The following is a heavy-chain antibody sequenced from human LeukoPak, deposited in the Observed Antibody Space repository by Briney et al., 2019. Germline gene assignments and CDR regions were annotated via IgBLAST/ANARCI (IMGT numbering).Heavy chain of an antibody. CDR3: AAALRFQPLLYPGPFDY. V-gene: IGHV1-24*01. D-gene: IGHD2-2*02. J-gene: IGHJ4*02. Sequence: ASVKVSCNVSGYTLTELSMHWVRQAPGKGLEWMGGFDPEDGETIYAQKFQGRVTMTEDTSTDTAYMELSSLRSEDTAVYYCAAALRFQPLLYPGPFDYWGQGTLVTVSS. CDR1: GYTLTELS. CDR2: FDPEDGET.